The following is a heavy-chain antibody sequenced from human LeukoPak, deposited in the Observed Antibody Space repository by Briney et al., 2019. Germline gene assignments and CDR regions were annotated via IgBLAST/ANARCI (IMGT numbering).Heavy chain of an antibody. J-gene: IGHJ4*02. CDR2: IFSNDEK. CDR1: GFSLSTSGVG. Sequence: SGPTLVKPTQTLTLTCTFSGFSLSTSGVGVGWIRQPPGKALEWLAHIFSNDEKSYSTSLKSRLTISKDTSKSQVVLTMTNMDPVDTATYYCARIRSYYYDSSGYRDLDYWGQGTLVTVSS. V-gene: IGHV2-26*01. D-gene: IGHD3-22*01. CDR3: ARIRSYYYDSSGYRDLDY.